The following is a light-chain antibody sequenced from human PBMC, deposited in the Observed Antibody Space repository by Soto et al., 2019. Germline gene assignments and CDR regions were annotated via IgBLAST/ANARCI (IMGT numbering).Light chain of an antibody. CDR1: QSFTSTS. J-gene: IGKJ1*01. Sequence: EIVLTQSPGTLSLSPGERATLSCRASQSFTSTSLAWYQQKPGQAPRLLISGASRRAAGIPDRFSGSGSGTDFTLTISRLESEDLAVYYCQQYDSPPRTFGQGTKVDIK. V-gene: IGKV3-20*01. CDR3: QQYDSPPRT. CDR2: GAS.